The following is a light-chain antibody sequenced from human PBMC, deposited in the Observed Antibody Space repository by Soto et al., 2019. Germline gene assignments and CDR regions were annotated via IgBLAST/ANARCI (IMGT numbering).Light chain of an antibody. V-gene: IGKV1-6*02. CDR3: LQNYNYPLT. CDR2: AAS. J-gene: IGKJ4*01. CDR1: QIISTY. Sequence: IQMTQSPSSLSASVGDRVTITCRASQIISTYLNWYQQRAGLAPRLLIYAASSLQSGVPPRFSGSGSGTDFTLTISSLRPEDSATYYCLQNYNYPLTFGGGTKVDIK.